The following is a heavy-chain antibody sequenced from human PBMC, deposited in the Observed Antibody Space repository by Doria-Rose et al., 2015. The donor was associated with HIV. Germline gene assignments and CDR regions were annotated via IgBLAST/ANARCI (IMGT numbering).Heavy chain of an antibody. CDR1: GVSLSSPGMG. V-gene: IGHV2-26*01. CDR3: ARIKSSRWYHKYYFDF. Sequence: QITLKESGPVLVKPTETHTLTCTVSGVSLSSPGMGVSWIRQPPGKALEWLANILTDDERSYKSSLKSRLTISRGTSKSQVVLTMTDMDPVDTATYYCARIKSSRWYHKYYFDFWGQGTLVIVSA. D-gene: IGHD6-13*01. J-gene: IGHJ4*02. CDR2: ILTDDER.